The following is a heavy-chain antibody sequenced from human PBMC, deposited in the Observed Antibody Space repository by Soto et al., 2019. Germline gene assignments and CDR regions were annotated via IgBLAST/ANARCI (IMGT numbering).Heavy chain of an antibody. Sequence: QVQLRESGPGLVEASGTLSLTCEVSTGSISSGNWWRWVRQPPGKGLEWIGEIYYTGATNYNPSLKSRITMPRDKSQDHCSLSLRSATAADTAVYYCARVFSSGSGWMYYFDFWCQGTLVSVSS. V-gene: IGHV4-4*02. CDR3: ARVFSSGSGWMYYFDF. D-gene: IGHD6-25*01. CDR1: TGSISSGNW. J-gene: IGHJ4*02. CDR2: IYYTGAT.